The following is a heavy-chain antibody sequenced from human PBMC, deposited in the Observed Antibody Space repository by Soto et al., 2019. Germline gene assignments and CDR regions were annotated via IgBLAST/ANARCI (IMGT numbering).Heavy chain of an antibody. CDR3: ARALIAAAGRGWFDT. Sequence: XGSLRLSCSASGVTFSSYWMSWVRQAPGKGLEWVANIKQDGSEKYYVDSVKGRFTISRDNAKNSLYLQMNSLRAEDTAVYYCARALIAAAGRGWFDTWGQGTLVTVS. CDR1: GVTFSSYW. J-gene: IGHJ5*02. CDR2: IKQDGSEK. V-gene: IGHV3-7*01. D-gene: IGHD6-13*01.